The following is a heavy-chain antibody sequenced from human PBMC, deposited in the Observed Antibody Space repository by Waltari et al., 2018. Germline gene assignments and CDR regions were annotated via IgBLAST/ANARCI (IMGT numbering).Heavy chain of an antibody. V-gene: IGHV1-69*04. D-gene: IGHD5-12*01. CDR1: GGTFSSYA. CDR2: IIPILGIA. J-gene: IGHJ6*03. Sequence: QVQLVQSGAEVKKPGSSVKVSCKASGGTFSSYAISWVRQAPGQGLEWMGGIIPILGIANYAQKFQGRVTITADESTSTAYMELSSLRSEDTAVYYCASRARSGYDSYYYYMDVWGKGTTVTVSS. CDR3: ASRARSGYDSYYYYMDV.